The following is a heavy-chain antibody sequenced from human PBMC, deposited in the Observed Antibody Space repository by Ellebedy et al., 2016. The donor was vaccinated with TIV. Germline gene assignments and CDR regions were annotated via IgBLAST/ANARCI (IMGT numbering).Heavy chain of an antibody. CDR1: GYTFTSYA. J-gene: IGHJ6*02. V-gene: IGHV1-3*01. CDR3: ARVHTAQYYCSGGSCYSDYYYYYGMDV. D-gene: IGHD2-15*01. Sequence: ASVKVSCXASGYTFTSYAMHWVRQAPGQRLEWMGWINAGNGNTKYSQKFQGRVTITADKSTSTAYMELSSLRSEDTAVYYCARVHTAQYYCSGGSCYSDYYYYYGMDVWGQGTTVTVSS. CDR2: INAGNGNT.